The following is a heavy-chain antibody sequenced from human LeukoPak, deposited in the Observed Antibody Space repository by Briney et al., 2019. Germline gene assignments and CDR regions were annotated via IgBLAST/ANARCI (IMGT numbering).Heavy chain of an antibody. V-gene: IGHV4-4*07. J-gene: IGHJ3*02. D-gene: IGHD3-22*01. CDR3: VRGLYDSSTYRAFHI. CDR2: IYTSGST. CDR1: GGSISSHS. Sequence: SETLSLTCTVSGGSISSHSWSWIRLPAGKGLEWIGRIYTSGSTNSNPSLKSRVTMSVDTPKNQFSLMLSSVTAADTAVYYCVRGLYDSSTYRAFHIWGQGTVVTVSS.